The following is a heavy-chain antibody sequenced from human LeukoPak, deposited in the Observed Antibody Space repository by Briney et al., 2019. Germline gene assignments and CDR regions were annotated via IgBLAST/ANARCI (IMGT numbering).Heavy chain of an antibody. CDR3: AKYSGMVVESYYFDT. CDR2: ISDDGVAT. CDR1: GFSFSNFA. V-gene: IGHV3-23*01. J-gene: IGHJ4*02. Sequence: PGGSLRLSCVASGFSFSNFAMGWVRQAPGKGLEWVSAISDDGVATYYVDSVRGRFTISRDSSKNTLYLQMNSLRAEDTAVYFCAKYSGMVVESYYFDTWGQGTPVTVSS. D-gene: IGHD2-21*01.